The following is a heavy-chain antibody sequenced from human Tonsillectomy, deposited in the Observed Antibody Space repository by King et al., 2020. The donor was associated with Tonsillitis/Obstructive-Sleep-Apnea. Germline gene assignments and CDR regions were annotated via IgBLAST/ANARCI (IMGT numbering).Heavy chain of an antibody. D-gene: IGHD3-16*01. CDR1: GFTFSDYF. CDR3: ARPGDDLGFDF. J-gene: IGHJ4*02. CDR2: ISSVGSHT. V-gene: IGHV3-11*05. Sequence: QLVQSGGGLVKPGGSLRLSCAVSGFTFSDYFMSWIRQAPGKGLEWLSYISSVGSHTSYADSVKGRFTISRDNANNLLYLQMDSLRAEEPAIYYCARPGDDLGFDFWGQGALVTVST.